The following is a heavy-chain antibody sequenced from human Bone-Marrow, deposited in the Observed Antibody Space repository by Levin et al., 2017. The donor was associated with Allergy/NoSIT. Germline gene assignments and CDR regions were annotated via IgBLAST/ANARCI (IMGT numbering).Heavy chain of an antibody. Sequence: GGSLRLSCAASGFSFSDYAMTWVRQAPGKGLEWVSDITGGGSSTYYGDSVKGRFTVSRDNSENILYLEMKSLRAEDTAVYYCAKKQGGTSGFSFDVWGQGTTVTVSS. D-gene: IGHD1-1*01. V-gene: IGHV3-23*01. CDR3: AKKQGGTSGFSFDV. J-gene: IGHJ3*01. CDR1: GFSFSDYA. CDR2: ITGGGSST.